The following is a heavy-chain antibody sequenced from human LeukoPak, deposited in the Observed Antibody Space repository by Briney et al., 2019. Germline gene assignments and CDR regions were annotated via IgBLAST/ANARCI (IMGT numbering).Heavy chain of an antibody. CDR3: ARARGSRPSRSSWIDY. J-gene: IGHJ4*02. CDR2: INSDGSST. V-gene: IGHV3-74*01. Sequence: GGSLRLSCAASGFTFSSYWMHWVRQAPGKGLVWVSRINSDGSSTSYADSVKGRFTISRDNAKNTLYLQMNSLRAEDTAVYYCARARGSRPSRSSWIDYWGQGTLVTVSS. CDR1: GFTFSSYW. D-gene: IGHD6-13*01.